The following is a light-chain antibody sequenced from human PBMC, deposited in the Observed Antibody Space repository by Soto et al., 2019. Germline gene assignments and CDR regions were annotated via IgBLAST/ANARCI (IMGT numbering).Light chain of an antibody. V-gene: IGKV1-17*03. J-gene: IGKJ2*01. CDR2: ETS. CDR1: QDISRF. CDR3: LQHNAYPYT. Sequence: DVQMTQSPSAMSASVGDRVTIACRASQDISRFVAWFQHKPGRAPERLIYETSNLQPGVPSRFSGSGSGAEFTLAISDLQPDDFATYDCLQHNAYPYTFGQGTELEIK.